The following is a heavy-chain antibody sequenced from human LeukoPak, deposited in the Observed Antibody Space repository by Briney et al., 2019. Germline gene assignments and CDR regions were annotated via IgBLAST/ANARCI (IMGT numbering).Heavy chain of an antibody. V-gene: IGHV3-48*04. CDR1: GFNFRTYS. Sequence: GGSLRLSCAASGFNFRTYSMKWIRQAPGKGLEWISNISGSSSTLYYADSVKGRFTISRDNANNSLFLQMNGLRAEDSAIYYCARGELIGTVFDFWGQGALVTVSS. J-gene: IGHJ4*02. D-gene: IGHD1-7*01. CDR2: ISGSSSTL. CDR3: ARGELIGTVFDF.